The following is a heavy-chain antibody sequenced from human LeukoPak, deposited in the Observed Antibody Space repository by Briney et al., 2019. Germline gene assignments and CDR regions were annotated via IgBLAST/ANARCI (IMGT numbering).Heavy chain of an antibody. D-gene: IGHD6-19*01. J-gene: IGHJ4*02. CDR3: TAYRSGHY. V-gene: IGHV3-73*01. Sequence: RGSLRHSCAASGFTFSGSDIHWVRQASGEGLEWVGRITTKPDNYATAYAAAVKGCFTICRDDSESTAYLQMNSRTTEDTAVYYGTAYRSGHYWGQGTLVTVSS. CDR1: GFTFSGSD. CDR2: ITTKPDNYAT.